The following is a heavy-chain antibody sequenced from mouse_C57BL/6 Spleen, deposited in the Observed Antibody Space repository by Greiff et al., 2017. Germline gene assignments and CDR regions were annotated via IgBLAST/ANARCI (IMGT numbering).Heavy chain of an antibody. J-gene: IGHJ1*03. CDR3: APLHYYGSSYGYFDV. V-gene: IGHV1-39*01. CDR2: INPNYGTT. Sequence: VQLQQSGPELVKPGASVKISCKASGYSFTDYNMNWVKQSNGKSLEWIGVINPNYGTTSYNQKFKGKATLTVAQSSSTSSMQLHSLTSEDSAVYYCAPLHYYGSSYGYFDVWGTGTTVTVSS. D-gene: IGHD1-1*01. CDR1: GYSFTDYN.